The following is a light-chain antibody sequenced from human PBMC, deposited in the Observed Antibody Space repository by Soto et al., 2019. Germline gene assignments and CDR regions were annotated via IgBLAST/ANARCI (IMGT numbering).Light chain of an antibody. CDR2: DAS. V-gene: IGKV3-11*01. CDR1: QSVSSY. J-gene: IGKJ1*01. Sequence: EIVLTQSPATLSLSPGERATLSCRASQSVSSYFAWYQQKPGQAPRLLIYDASKRSTGIPARFSASGSGTDFTLTISSLEPEDFAVYYCQQRRNWPMTFGQGTKVEIK. CDR3: QQRRNWPMT.